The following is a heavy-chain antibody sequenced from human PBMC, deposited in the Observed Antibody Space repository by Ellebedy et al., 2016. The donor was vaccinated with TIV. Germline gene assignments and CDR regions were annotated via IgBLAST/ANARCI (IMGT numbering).Heavy chain of an antibody. Sequence: PGGSLRLSCAASGFTFSSYAMHWVRQAPGKGLEWVAVISYDGSNKYYADSVKGRFTISRDNSKNTLYLQMNSLRAEDTAVYYCARVKANIAVAGKEDPWGQGTLVTVSS. CDR1: GFTFSSYA. V-gene: IGHV3-30-3*01. CDR3: ARVKANIAVAGKEDP. D-gene: IGHD6-19*01. CDR2: ISYDGSNK. J-gene: IGHJ5*02.